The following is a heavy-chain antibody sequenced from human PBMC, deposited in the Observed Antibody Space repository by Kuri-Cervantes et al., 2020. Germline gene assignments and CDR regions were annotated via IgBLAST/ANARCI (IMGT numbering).Heavy chain of an antibody. V-gene: IGHV3-21*01. CDR1: GFTFSSYW. CDR3: ARGPSYPWFDP. CDR2: ISSSSSYI. Sequence: GESLKISCAASGFTFSSYWMSWVRQAPGKGLEWVSSISSSSSYIYYADSVKGRFTISRDNAKNSLYLQMNSLRAEDTAVYYCARGPSYPWFDPWGQGTLVTVSS. J-gene: IGHJ5*02.